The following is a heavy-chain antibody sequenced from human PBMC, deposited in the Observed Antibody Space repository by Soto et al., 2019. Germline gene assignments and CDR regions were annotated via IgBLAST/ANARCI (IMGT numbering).Heavy chain of an antibody. V-gene: IGHV1-46*01. Sequence: ASVKVSCKASGYTFTSYYMHWVLQAPGQGLEWMGIINPSGGSTSYAQKFQGRVTMTRDTSTSTVYMELSSLRPEDTAVYYCARDQGTTATPDAFDIWGQGTMVTVSS. J-gene: IGHJ3*02. CDR3: ARDQGTTATPDAFDI. CDR1: GYTFTSYY. CDR2: INPSGGST. D-gene: IGHD5-12*01.